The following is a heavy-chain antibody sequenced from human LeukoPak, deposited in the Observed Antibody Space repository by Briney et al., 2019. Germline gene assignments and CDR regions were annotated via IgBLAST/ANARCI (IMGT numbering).Heavy chain of an antibody. D-gene: IGHD2-2*01. J-gene: IGHJ3*01. CDR2: IYPGDSDI. V-gene: IGHV5-51*01. Sequence: GESLKISCKASGYSFTSQWIGWVRQMPGKGLEWMGIIYPGDSDIRYSPSFQGQVTISADKSIGTAYLQWSSLKASDTAMYYCATVVPAAIPDAFDFWGQGTMVTVSS. CDR3: ATVVPAAIPDAFDF. CDR1: GYSFTSQW.